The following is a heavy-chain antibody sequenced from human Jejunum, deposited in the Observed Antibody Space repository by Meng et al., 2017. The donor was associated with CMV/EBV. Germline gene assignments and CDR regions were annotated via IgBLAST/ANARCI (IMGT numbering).Heavy chain of an antibody. CDR1: GSISSDPFY. D-gene: IGHD3-10*01. CDR3: ARFHYDSARRNALDI. J-gene: IGHJ3*02. CDR2: IHYSGTT. V-gene: IGHV4-30-4*01. Sequence: GSISSDPFYWSWLRQPPGKGLEWIAYIHYSGTTYYNPSLKSRISISIETSKNQFSLELNSVTAADTAVYYCARFHYDSARRNALDIWGQGTLVTVSS.